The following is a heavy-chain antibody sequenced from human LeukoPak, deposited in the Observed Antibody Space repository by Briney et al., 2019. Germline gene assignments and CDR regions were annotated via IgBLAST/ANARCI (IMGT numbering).Heavy chain of an antibody. J-gene: IGHJ3*02. D-gene: IGHD2-2*02. CDR3: ARYTFRAVHI. V-gene: IGHV3-53*01. Sequence: PGGSLRLSCAASGLSLSVNYMTWVRQSPGEGLEWLSNIYRDGNTYYADSVNGRFSISRDDYKNTLYLEMNSLRAEDTALYYCARYTFRAVHIWGQGSMVTVSS. CDR1: GLSLSVNY. CDR2: IYRDGNT.